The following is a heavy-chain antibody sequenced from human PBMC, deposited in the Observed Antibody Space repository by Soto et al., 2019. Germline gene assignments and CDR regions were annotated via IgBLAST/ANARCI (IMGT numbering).Heavy chain of an antibody. D-gene: IGHD6-13*01. V-gene: IGHV1-18*01. CDR1: GYTFTSYG. J-gene: IGHJ5*02. CDR2: IRAYNGNT. Sequence: QVQLVQSGAEVKKPGASVKVSCKASGYTFTSYGISWVRQAPGQGLEWMGWIRAYNGNTNDAQKFQGRVTMTTHTSTSTAYMELRSLRSDDTAVYYCARNPSFIASAVMRWFDPWGQGTLVTVSS. CDR3: ARNPSFIASAVMRWFDP.